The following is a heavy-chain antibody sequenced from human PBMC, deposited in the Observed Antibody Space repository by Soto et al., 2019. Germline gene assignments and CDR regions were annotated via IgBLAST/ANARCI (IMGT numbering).Heavy chain of an antibody. CDR1: GYTFTSYG. CDR2: ISAYNGNT. Sequence: XSVKVSGKDSGYTFTSYGISWVRQAPGQGLEWMGWISAYNGNTNYAQKLQGRVTMTTDTSTSTAYMELRSLRSDDTAVYYCARDYYGSGRGMDVWGQGTTVTVSS. J-gene: IGHJ6*02. CDR3: ARDYYGSGRGMDV. V-gene: IGHV1-18*01. D-gene: IGHD3-10*01.